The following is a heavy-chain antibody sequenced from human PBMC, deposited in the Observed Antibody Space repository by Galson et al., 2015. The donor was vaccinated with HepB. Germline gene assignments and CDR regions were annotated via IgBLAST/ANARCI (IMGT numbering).Heavy chain of an antibody. Sequence: SLRLSCAASGFTFSNAWMSWVRQAPGKGLEWVGRIKSKTDGGTTDYAAPVKGRFTTSRDDSKNTLYLQMNSLKTEDTAVYYCTDEYYYDSSGYWEGRNWGQGTLVTVSS. V-gene: IGHV3-15*01. CDR1: GFTFSNAW. CDR2: IKSKTDGGTT. CDR3: TDEYYYDSSGYWEGRN. J-gene: IGHJ4*02. D-gene: IGHD3-22*01.